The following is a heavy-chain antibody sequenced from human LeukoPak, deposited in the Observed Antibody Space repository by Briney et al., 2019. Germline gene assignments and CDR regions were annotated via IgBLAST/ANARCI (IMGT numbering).Heavy chain of an antibody. CDR3: ARAPGYGDYYAFDI. CDR1: GGSFSGYY. CDR2: INHSGST. J-gene: IGHJ3*02. Sequence: SETLSLTCAVYGGSFSGYYWSWIRQPPGKGLEWIGEINHSGSTNYNPSLKSRVTMSVDTSKNQFSLKLSSVTAVDTAVYYCARAPGYGDYYAFDIWGQGTMVTVSS. V-gene: IGHV4-34*01. D-gene: IGHD4-17*01.